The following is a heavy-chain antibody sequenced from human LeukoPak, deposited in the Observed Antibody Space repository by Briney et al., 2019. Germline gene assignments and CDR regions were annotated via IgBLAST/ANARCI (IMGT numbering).Heavy chain of an antibody. CDR2: ITGSGTDT. Sequence: PGGSLRLSCAASGFTFYNYAMSWVRQAPGKGLEWVSAITGSGTDTFHADSVKGRFTISRDDSDSTLYLQMNSLRAEDTATYYCAKGSSSSRPYYFDYWAQGTLVTVSS. CDR3: AKGSSSSRPYYFDY. J-gene: IGHJ4*02. D-gene: IGHD6-6*01. CDR1: GFTFYNYA. V-gene: IGHV3-23*01.